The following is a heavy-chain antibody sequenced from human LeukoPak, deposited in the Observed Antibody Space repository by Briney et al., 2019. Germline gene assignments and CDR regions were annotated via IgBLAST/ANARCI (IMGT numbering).Heavy chain of an antibody. D-gene: IGHD2-2*01. V-gene: IGHV3-33*01. CDR1: GFTFSSYG. CDR3: ARDQRDIVVVPAAYYYYYGMDV. Sequence: GGSLRLSCAASGFTFSSYGMHWVRPAPGKGLEWVAVIWYDGSNKYYADSVKDRFTISRDNSKNTLYLQMNSLRADDTAVYYCARDQRDIVVVPAAYYYYYGMDVWGKGTTVTVS. CDR2: IWYDGSNK. J-gene: IGHJ6*04.